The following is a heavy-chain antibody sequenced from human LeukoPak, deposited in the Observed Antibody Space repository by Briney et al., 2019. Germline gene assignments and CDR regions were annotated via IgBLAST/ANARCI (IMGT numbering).Heavy chain of an antibody. CDR2: TYYRSKLYN. V-gene: IGHV6-1*01. CDR3: AGSGSYFRY. D-gene: IGHD1-26*01. J-gene: IGHJ4*02. CDR1: GDSVSSNSAA. Sequence: KISQTLSLTCAISGDSVSSNSAAWNWIRQSPPRGLEWLGRTYYRSKLYNDYAVSVKSRITINPDTSKNQFSLQLNSVTPEDTAVYYCAGSGSYFRYWGQGTLVTVSS.